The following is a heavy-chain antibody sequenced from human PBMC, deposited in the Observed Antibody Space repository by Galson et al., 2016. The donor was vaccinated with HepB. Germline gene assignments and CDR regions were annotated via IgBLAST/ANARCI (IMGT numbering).Heavy chain of an antibody. D-gene: IGHD1-14*01. CDR2: IYYSGST. CDR3: ARQYHGINRSHAYWYFDL. Sequence: SETLSLTCTVSGGSISSNDYYWGWIRQPPGKGLEWIGSIYYSGSTYYNPSLKSRVTISVDTSKNQFSLELSSVTAADTAVYYCARQYHGINRSHAYWYFDLWGRGTLVTVSS. V-gene: IGHV4-39*01. CDR1: GGSISSNDYY. J-gene: IGHJ2*01.